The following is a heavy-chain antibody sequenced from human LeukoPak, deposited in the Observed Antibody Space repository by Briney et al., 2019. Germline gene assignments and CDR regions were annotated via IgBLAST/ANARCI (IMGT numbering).Heavy chain of an antibody. CDR2: IYSGGST. CDR1: GFTVSSNY. D-gene: IGHD3-22*01. J-gene: IGHJ4*02. Sequence: GESLRLSCAASGFTVSSNYMSWVRQAPGKGLEWVSVIYSGGSTYYADSVKRRFAISRDNSKNTLYLQMNSLRAEDTAVYYCARLDMDYYDSSGYGFDYWGQGTLVTVSS. V-gene: IGHV3-53*01. CDR3: ARLDMDYYDSSGYGFDY.